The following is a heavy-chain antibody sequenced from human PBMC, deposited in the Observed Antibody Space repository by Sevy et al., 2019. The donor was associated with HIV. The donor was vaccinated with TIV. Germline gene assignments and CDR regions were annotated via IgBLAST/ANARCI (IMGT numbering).Heavy chain of an antibody. Sequence: ASVKVSCKASGYTFTDYFMHWVRQAPGQGLEWMGWINPNSGDTKYAQKFQGRVTVTRDTSIRTAYMELSSLRFEDTAVYYCASPGGYRYGSLLDNWGQGTLVTVSS. CDR3: ASPGGYRYGSLLDN. V-gene: IGHV1-2*02. J-gene: IGHJ4*02. CDR2: INPNSGDT. D-gene: IGHD5-18*01. CDR1: GYTFTDYF.